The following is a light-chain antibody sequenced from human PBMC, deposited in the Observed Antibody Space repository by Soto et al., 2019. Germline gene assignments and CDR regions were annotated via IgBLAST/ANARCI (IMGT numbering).Light chain of an antibody. V-gene: IGKV2D-29*01. Sequence: DIVMTQTPLSLSVTPGQPASISCKSSQTFVHSDVKTYLCWYLQKPGQPPKLVINNAATRFFGVPDKYSGRGSATEFTPKISRVEAADVWDYYGMQAIQLPITFGQGTRLEIK. CDR2: NAA. CDR1: QTFVHSDVKTY. J-gene: IGKJ5*01. CDR3: MQAIQLPIT.